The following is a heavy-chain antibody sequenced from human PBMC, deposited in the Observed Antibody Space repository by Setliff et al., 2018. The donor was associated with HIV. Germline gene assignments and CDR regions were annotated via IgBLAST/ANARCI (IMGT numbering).Heavy chain of an antibody. D-gene: IGHD6-13*01. CDR2: IYYSGST. Sequence: SETLSLTCTVSGGSISSSTYYWGWIRQPPGKGLEWIGSIYYSGSTYYNPSLKSRVTISVDTSKNQFSLKLSSVTAADTAVYYCARDGYSSSWYVISGSLDYWGQVILVAVSS. CDR1: GGSISSSTYY. J-gene: IGHJ4*02. V-gene: IGHV4-39*07. CDR3: ARDGYSSSWYVISGSLDY.